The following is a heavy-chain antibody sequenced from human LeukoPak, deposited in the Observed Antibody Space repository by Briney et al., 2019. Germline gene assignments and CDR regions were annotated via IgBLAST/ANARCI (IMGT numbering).Heavy chain of an antibody. CDR3: AREIGDSGSLGGPWFDP. CDR2: ISAYNGNT. V-gene: IGHV1-18*01. D-gene: IGHD1-26*01. J-gene: IGHJ5*02. Sequence: ASVKVSCKASGYTFTSYGISWVRQAPGQGLEWMGWISAYNGNTNYVQKLQGRVTMTTDTSTSTAYMELRSLRSDDTAVYYCAREIGDSGSLGGPWFDPWGQGTLVTVSS. CDR1: GYTFTSYG.